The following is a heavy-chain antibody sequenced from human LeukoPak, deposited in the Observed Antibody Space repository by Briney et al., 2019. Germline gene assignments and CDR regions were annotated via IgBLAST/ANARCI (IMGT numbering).Heavy chain of an antibody. D-gene: IGHD1-26*01. CDR3: ARGSGSSPGGGY. V-gene: IGHV4-61*02. CDR1: GGSISSGSYY. CDR2: IYTSGST. J-gene: IGHJ4*02. Sequence: SQTLSLTCTVSGGSISSGSYYWSWIRQPAGKGLEWIGRIYTSGSTNYNPSLKSRVTMSVDTSKNQFSLKLSSVTAADTAAYYCARGSGSSPGGGYWGQGTLVTVSS.